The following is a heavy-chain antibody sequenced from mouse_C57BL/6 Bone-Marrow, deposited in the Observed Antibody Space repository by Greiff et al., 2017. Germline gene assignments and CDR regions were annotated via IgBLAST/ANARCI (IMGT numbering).Heavy chain of an antibody. D-gene: IGHD4-1*01. CDR3: ARALTGGDY. Sequence: VMLVESGAELVRPGTSVKVSCKASGYAFTNYLIEWVKQRPGQGLEWIGVINPGSGGTNYNEKFKGKATLTADKSSSTAYMQLSSLTSEDSAVYFCARALTGGDYWGQGTTLTVSS. CDR1: GYAFTNYL. V-gene: IGHV1-54*01. CDR2: INPGSGGT. J-gene: IGHJ2*01.